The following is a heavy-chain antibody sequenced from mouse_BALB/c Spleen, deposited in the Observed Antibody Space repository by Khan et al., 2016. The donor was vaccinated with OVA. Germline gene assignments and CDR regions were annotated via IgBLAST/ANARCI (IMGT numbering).Heavy chain of an antibody. CDR3: ARVYGGDFDY. D-gene: IGHD1-1*01. J-gene: IGHJ2*01. V-gene: IGHV3-2*02. CDR2: ISYSGNT. CDR1: GYSITSDYA. Sequence: EVQLKQSGPGLVKPSQSLSLICTVTGYSITSDYAWNWIRQFPGNKLEWMGFISYSGNTKYNPSLKSRISITRDTSKNQFFLQLNSVTTEDTATYYGARVYGGDFDYWGHGTTLTVSS.